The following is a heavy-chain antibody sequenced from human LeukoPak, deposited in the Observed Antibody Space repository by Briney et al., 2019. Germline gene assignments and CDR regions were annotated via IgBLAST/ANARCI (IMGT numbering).Heavy chain of an antibody. CDR2: INPGGGST. Sequence: ASVKVSCKASGYTFTSYYMHWVRQAPGQGLEWMGIINPGGGSTSYPQKFQGRVTMTRDTSTSTVYMELSSLRSEDTAVYYCARDRCSGGSCIMSPFDYWGQGTLVTVSS. V-gene: IGHV1-46*01. CDR3: ARDRCSGGSCIMSPFDY. J-gene: IGHJ4*02. CDR1: GYTFTSYY. D-gene: IGHD2-15*01.